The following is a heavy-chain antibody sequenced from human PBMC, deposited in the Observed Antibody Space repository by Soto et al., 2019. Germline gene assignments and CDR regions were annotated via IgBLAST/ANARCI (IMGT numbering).Heavy chain of an antibody. J-gene: IGHJ5*02. CDR3: ATRYSSGWYAANWFDP. CDR1: GYTFTSYD. V-gene: IGHV1-8*01. D-gene: IGHD6-19*01. Sequence: QVQLVQSGAEVKKPGASVKVSCKASGYTFTSYDINWVRQATGQGLEWMGWMNPNSGNTGYAQKFQGRVIMTRNTSISTAYMELSSLSSEDTAVYYCATRYSSGWYAANWFDPWGQGTLVTVSS. CDR2: MNPNSGNT.